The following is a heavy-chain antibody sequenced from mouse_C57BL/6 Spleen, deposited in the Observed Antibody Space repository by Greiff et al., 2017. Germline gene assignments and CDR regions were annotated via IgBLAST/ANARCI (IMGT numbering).Heavy chain of an antibody. CDR3: AKGDYSNSGYAMDY. J-gene: IGHJ4*01. D-gene: IGHD2-5*01. V-gene: IGHV2-5*01. CDR1: GFSLTSYG. CDR2: IWRGGSP. Sequence: VHLVESGPGLVQPSQSLSITCTVSGFSLTSYGVHWVRQSPGKGLEWLGVIWRGGSPDYNAAFMSRLSITKDNSKSQVFFKMNSLQADDTAIYYCAKGDYSNSGYAMDYWGQGTSVTVSS.